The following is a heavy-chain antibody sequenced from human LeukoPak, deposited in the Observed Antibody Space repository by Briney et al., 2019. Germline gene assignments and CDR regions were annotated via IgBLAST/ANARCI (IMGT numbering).Heavy chain of an antibody. Sequence: ASVKVSCKASGGTFSSYDISWVRQAPGQGLEWMGGIIPIFGTANYAQKFQGRATITTDESTSTAYMELSSLRSEDTAVYYCARVPSMVRGVYYFDYWGQGTLVTVSS. V-gene: IGHV1-69*05. CDR3: ARVPSMVRGVYYFDY. CDR1: GGTFSSYD. CDR2: IIPIFGTA. D-gene: IGHD3-10*01. J-gene: IGHJ4*02.